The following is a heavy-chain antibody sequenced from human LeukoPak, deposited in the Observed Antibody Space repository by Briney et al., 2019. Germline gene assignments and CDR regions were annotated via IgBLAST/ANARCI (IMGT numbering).Heavy chain of an antibody. Sequence: SETLSLTCTVSGGSISSSSYYWAWIRQPPGKGLEWIGSIYYSGSTYYNPSLKSRVTISVDTSKNQFSLKLSSVTAADTAVYYCARRIGYCSGGTCSLFDYWGQGTLVTVSS. D-gene: IGHD2-15*01. V-gene: IGHV4-39*01. J-gene: IGHJ4*02. CDR3: ARRIGYCSGGTCSLFDY. CDR1: GGSISSSSYY. CDR2: IYYSGST.